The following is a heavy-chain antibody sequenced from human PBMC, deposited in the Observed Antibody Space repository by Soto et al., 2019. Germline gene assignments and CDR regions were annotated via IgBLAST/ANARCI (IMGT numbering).Heavy chain of an antibody. Sequence: PGGSLRLSCASSGFTFSSYWMHLVRQAPGKGLVWVSRINSDGSSTSYADSVKGRFTISRDNSKNTLYLQMNSLRAEDTAVYYCAKNPDIFLGVISLHPRLYGMDVWGQGTTFTVSS. V-gene: IGHV3-74*01. D-gene: IGHD3-10*01. CDR2: INSDGSST. J-gene: IGHJ6*02. CDR3: AKNPDIFLGVISLHPRLYGMDV. CDR1: GFTFSSYW.